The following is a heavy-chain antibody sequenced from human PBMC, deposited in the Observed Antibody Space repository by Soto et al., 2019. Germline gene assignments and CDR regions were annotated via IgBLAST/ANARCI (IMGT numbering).Heavy chain of an antibody. V-gene: IGHV1-2*02. J-gene: IGHJ4*02. CDR3: ARDTSGYNDY. CDR1: GYTFTGYY. D-gene: IGHD3-22*01. CDR2: INPNSGGT. Sequence: GASVKVSCKASGYTFTGYYMNWVRQAPGQGLEWMGWINPNSGGTNFAQEFQGRVTLTRDTSTSTAYMELSKLRSDDTAVYYCARDTSGYNDYWGQGTLVTVSS.